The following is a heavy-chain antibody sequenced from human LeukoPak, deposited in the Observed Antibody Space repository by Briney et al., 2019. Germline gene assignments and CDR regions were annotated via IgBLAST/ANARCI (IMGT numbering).Heavy chain of an antibody. V-gene: IGHV4-59*01. CDR1: GGSISSYY. J-gene: IGHJ4*02. CDR3: AKEHMAVTGYFDG. Sequence: PSETLSLTCTVSGGSISSYYWSWIRQPPGRGLEWIGYIYSSGSTEYNPGLKSRVTISMDPSKNQFSLKLRSVTAADTAVYFCAKEHMAVTGYFDGWGKGTLVSVSS. CDR2: IYSSGST. D-gene: IGHD6-19*01.